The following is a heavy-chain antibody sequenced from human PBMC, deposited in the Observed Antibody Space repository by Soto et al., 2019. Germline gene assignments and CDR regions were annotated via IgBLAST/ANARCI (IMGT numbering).Heavy chain of an antibody. CDR1: GYTFTSYA. CDR3: ARGSGPMIEWH. V-gene: IGHV1-3*01. J-gene: IGHJ1*01. Sequence: ASVKVSCKASGYTFTSYAMHWVRQAPGQRLEWMGWINAGNGNTKYSQKFQGRVTITRDTSASTAYMELSSLEDTAVYYCARGSGPMIEWHWGQ. CDR2: INAGNGNT. D-gene: IGHD3-22*01.